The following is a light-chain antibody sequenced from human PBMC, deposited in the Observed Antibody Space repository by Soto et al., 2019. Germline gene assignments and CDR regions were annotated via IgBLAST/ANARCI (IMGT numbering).Light chain of an antibody. CDR2: DAS. J-gene: IGKJ5*01. Sequence: IQLTQSPSSLSASVGDRVTIDCQAIQDISNYLHWYQQKPGKAPKLLIYDASNLETGVPSRFSGSGSGTDFTFTISSLQPEDIATYYCQQYDNFPRAINFGQGTRLEIK. CDR3: QQYDNFPRAIN. CDR1: QDISNY. V-gene: IGKV1-33*01.